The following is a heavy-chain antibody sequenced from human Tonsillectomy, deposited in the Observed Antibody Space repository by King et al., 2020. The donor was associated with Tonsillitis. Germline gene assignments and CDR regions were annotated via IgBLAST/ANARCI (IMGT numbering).Heavy chain of an antibody. CDR3: VRFGKMVLESHPWWLDH. CDR2: ISYTSSYI. D-gene: IGHD3-3*01. Sequence: VQLVESGGGLVKPGGSLRLSCAASGFTFSNFHMSWVRQAPGKGLEWVSSISYTSSYIFYADSVKGRFTISRDNAKNSLSLQMNSLRAVDTAVYYCVRFGKMVLESHPWWLDHWGQGTLVTV. CDR1: GFTFSNFH. J-gene: IGHJ5*02. V-gene: IGHV3-21*01.